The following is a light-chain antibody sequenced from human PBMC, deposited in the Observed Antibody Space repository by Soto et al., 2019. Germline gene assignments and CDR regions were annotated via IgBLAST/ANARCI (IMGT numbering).Light chain of an antibody. V-gene: IGLV2-14*01. CDR3: SSYSSSSTFYV. J-gene: IGLJ1*01. Sequence: QSALTQPPSASGSPGQSVTISCTGTSSDVGAYIFVSWYQQHPGKAPKLMVYQVSNRPSGVSNRFSGSKSGNTASLTISGLQAEDEADYFCSSYSSSSTFYVFGAGTKLTVL. CDR2: QVS. CDR1: SSDVGAYIF.